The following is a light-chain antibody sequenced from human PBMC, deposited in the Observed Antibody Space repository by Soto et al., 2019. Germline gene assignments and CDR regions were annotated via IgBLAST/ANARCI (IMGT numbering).Light chain of an antibody. J-gene: IGKJ1*01. CDR3: QQYGSSPPT. CDR2: GAS. Sequence: EIVMTQSPATLTVSPGERATLSCRASQSIFTNLAWYQQKPGQAPRLLIHGASSRATGIPDRFSGSGSGTDFTLTISRLEPEDFAVYYCQQYGSSPPTFGQGTKVDIK. V-gene: IGKV3-20*01. CDR1: QSIFTN.